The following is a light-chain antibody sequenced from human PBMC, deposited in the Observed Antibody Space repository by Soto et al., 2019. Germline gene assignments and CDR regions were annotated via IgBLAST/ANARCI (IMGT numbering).Light chain of an antibody. J-gene: IGKJ1*01. CDR2: GAS. Sequence: VVTQSPGTLSLSPGERATLSCRASQSVCNNYLAWYQQKPGQAPRLLIYGASNRATGIPDRFSGSGSGTEFTLTIRRLEPEDFAVYYCQQYGSSGTFGQGTKVDIK. V-gene: IGKV3-20*01. CDR3: QQYGSSGT. CDR1: QSVCNNY.